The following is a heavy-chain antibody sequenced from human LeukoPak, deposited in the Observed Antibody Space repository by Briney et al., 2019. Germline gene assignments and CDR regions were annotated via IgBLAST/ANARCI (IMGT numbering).Heavy chain of an antibody. Sequence: PGGSLRLSCAASGFIFSEAWMAWVRQAPGKGLEWVGHIKPKTDDGTTDYAAPVKGRFTISRDDSKSTLYLQMNSLNTEDTAVYFCTSALNLVLGELLGYWGQGTLVTVSS. CDR1: GFIFSEAW. D-gene: IGHD3-16*01. CDR2: IKPKTDDGTT. CDR3: TSALNLVLGELLGY. J-gene: IGHJ4*02. V-gene: IGHV3-15*01.